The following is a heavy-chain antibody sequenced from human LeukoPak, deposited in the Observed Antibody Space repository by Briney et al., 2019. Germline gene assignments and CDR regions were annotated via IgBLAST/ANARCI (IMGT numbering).Heavy chain of an antibody. CDR3: ARGFAPGIAVAGGTEFDY. Sequence: GGSLRLSCAASGFTFSSYAMHWVRQAPGKGLEWVAVISYDGSNKYYADSVKGRFTISRDNSKNTLYLQMNSLRAEDTAVYYCARGFAPGIAVAGGTEFDYWGQGTLVTVSS. D-gene: IGHD6-19*01. V-gene: IGHV3-30-3*01. J-gene: IGHJ4*02. CDR1: GFTFSSYA. CDR2: ISYDGSNK.